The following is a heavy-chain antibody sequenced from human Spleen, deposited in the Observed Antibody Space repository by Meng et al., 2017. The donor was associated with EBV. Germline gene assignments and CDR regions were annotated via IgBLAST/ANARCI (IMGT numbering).Heavy chain of an antibody. CDR3: SRDLVGSDDD. V-gene: IGHV3-74*01. D-gene: IGHD6-25*01. J-gene: IGHJ4*02. CDR1: GFTFSSYW. CDR2: INEDGGIT. Sequence: VQLAEYGGSLIQAGGSLRLSRAASGFTFSSYWMHWVRQVPGKGLVWVSRINEDGGITTYADSVKGRFTIFRDNTKNTLYLQMNSLRAEDTAVYFCSRDLVGSDDDWGQGTLVTVSS.